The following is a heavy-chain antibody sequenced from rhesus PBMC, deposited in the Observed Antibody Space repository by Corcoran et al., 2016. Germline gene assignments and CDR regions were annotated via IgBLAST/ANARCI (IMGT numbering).Heavy chain of an antibody. Sequence: QVQLQESGPGVVKPSETLSLTCAVSGGSISGYYLWSWIRQPPGKGLEWIGYIYGGSGSTSYNPSLTSRVFFSIDTSKNQFSLKLSSVTAADTAVYYCARDRGYSNYGDYWGQGVLVTVSS. J-gene: IGHJ4*01. CDR1: GGSISGYY. D-gene: IGHD4-23*01. V-gene: IGHV4-147*01. CDR2: IYGGSGST. CDR3: ARDRGYSNYGDY.